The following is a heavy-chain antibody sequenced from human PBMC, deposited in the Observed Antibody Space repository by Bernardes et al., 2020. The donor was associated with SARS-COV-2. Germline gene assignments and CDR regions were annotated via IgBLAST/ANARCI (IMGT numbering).Heavy chain of an antibody. V-gene: IGHV4-61*02. CDR3: ASSAYYYYDSSGVNWFDP. CDR1: GGSISSGSYY. Sequence: SETLSLTCTVSGGSISSGSYYWSWIRQPAGKGLEWIGRIYTSGSTNYNPSLKSRVTISVDTSKNQFSLKLSSVTAADTAVYYCASSAYYYYDSSGVNWFDPWGQGTLVTVSS. J-gene: IGHJ5*02. CDR2: IYTSGST. D-gene: IGHD3-22*01.